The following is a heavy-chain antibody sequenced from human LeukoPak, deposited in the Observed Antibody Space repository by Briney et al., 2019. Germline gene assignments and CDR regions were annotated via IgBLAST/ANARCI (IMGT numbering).Heavy chain of an antibody. V-gene: IGHV4-4*07. CDR2: IYTSGST. CDR1: GGSISSYY. Sequence: SETLSLTCTVSGGSISSYYWSWIRQPAGKGLEWIGRIYTSGSTNYNPSLKSRVTMSVDTSKNQFSLKLSSVTAADTAVYYCARRRYCSGGSCHQLGGDVFDIWGQGTMVTVSS. CDR3: ARRRYCSGGSCHQLGGDVFDI. D-gene: IGHD2-15*01. J-gene: IGHJ3*02.